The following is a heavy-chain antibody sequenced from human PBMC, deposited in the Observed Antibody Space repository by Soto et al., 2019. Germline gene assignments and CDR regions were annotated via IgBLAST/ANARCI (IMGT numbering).Heavy chain of an antibody. J-gene: IGHJ4*02. D-gene: IGHD2-2*02. V-gene: IGHV1-69*02. CDR3: AMEYCCSTSCYRDY. Sequence: QVQLVQSGAEVKKPGSSVKVSCKASGGAFSRYTISWVRQAPGQGLEWMGRIIPILGIANYAQKFQGRVTITADKSPSTAYMELSSLRSEDTAVYYCAMEYCCSTSCYRDYWGQGTLVTVSS. CDR1: GGAFSRYT. CDR2: IIPILGIA.